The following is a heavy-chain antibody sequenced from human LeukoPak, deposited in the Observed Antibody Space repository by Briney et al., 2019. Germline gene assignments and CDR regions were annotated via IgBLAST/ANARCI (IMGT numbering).Heavy chain of an antibody. CDR1: GYTFTSYD. D-gene: IGHD2-21*01. V-gene: IGHV1-8*03. CDR3: AKRLRGGGGEYAFDI. CDR2: MNPNSGNT. J-gene: IGHJ3*02. Sequence: LRASVKVSCKASGYTFTSYDITWVRQATGQGLEWMGWMNPNSGNTGYAQKFQGRVTITRNTSIGTAYMELSSLRSEDTAVYYCAKRLRGGGGEYAFDIWGQGTMVTVSS.